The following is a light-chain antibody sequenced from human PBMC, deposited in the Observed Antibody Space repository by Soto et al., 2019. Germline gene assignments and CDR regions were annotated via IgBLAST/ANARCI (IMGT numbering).Light chain of an antibody. CDR3: SSYTSSSPLV. J-gene: IGLJ2*01. V-gene: IGLV2-14*01. CDR2: EVS. Sequence: QSVLTQPASVSGSPGQSITISCTGTSSDVGGYNYVSWYQQHPGKAPKLMIYEVSNRPSGVSNRFSGSKSGNMASLTISGLQAEDEDDYYCSSYTSSSPLVFGAGTKLTVL. CDR1: SSDVGGYNY.